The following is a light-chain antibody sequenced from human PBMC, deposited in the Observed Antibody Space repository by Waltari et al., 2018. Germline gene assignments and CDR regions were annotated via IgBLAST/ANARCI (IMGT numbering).Light chain of an antibody. Sequence: IQMTQSPSTLSSSVGHRVTITCRASQGIGRWLAWYQQKPGKAPKFLFYKASSLESGVPARFSGSGSGTEFTLTISSLQPDDFATYYCQHYNSYSSWTFGQGTKVEIK. J-gene: IGKJ1*01. CDR2: KAS. CDR1: QGIGRW. CDR3: QHYNSYSSWT. V-gene: IGKV1-5*03.